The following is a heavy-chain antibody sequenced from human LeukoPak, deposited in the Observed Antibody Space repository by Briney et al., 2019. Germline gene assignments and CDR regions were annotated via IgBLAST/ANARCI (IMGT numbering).Heavy chain of an antibody. J-gene: IGHJ2*01. CDR2: ISAYNGNT. V-gene: IGHV1-18*01. D-gene: IGHD3-9*01. Sequence: GASVKVSCKASGYTFTSYGISWVRQAPGQGPEWMGWISAYNGNTNYAQKLQGRVTMTTDTSTSTAYMELRSLRSDDTAVYYCARSSLRYFDWLPTYWYFDLWGRGTLVTVSS. CDR1: GYTFTSYG. CDR3: ARSSLRYFDWLPTYWYFDL.